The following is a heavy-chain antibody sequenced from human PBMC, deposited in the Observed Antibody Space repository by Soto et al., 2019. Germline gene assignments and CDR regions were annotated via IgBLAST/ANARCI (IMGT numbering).Heavy chain of an antibody. Sequence: QVQLVQSGAEVKKPGASVKVSCKASGYTFSNYGISWVRQAPGQGLEWMGWISAYNGDTKYAQKLQDRVTMTTDTSTGTDYMELRSLRSDDTAVFYCARPSGNWNYYFDFWGQGTLVTVSS. CDR2: ISAYNGDT. D-gene: IGHD1-7*01. J-gene: IGHJ4*02. V-gene: IGHV1-18*01. CDR1: GYTFSNYG. CDR3: ARPSGNWNYYFDF.